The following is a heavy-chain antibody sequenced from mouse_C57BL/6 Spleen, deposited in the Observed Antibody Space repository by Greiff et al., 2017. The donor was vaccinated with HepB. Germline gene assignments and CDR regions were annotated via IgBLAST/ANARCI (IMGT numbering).Heavy chain of an antibody. CDR2: INPNNGGT. V-gene: IGHV1-22*01. Sequence: EVQLQQSGPELVKPGASVKMSCKASGYTFTDYNMHWVKQSHGKSLEWIGYINPNNGGTSYNQKFKGKATLTVNKSSSTAYMELRSLTSEDSAVYYCAREGYSNYDAMDYWGQGTSVTVSS. J-gene: IGHJ4*01. CDR3: AREGYSNYDAMDY. D-gene: IGHD2-5*01. CDR1: GYTFTDYN.